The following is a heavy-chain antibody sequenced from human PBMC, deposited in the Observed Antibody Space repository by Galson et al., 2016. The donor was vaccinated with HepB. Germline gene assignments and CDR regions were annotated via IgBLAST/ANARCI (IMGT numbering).Heavy chain of an antibody. J-gene: IGHJ5*02. V-gene: IGHV4-59*11. CDR3: ARDRLGRYYGSGSYSVWFDP. Sequence: SLTCTVSDDSIRGHYWSWIRQPPGKRLEWIGYIYYSGSTNYNPSLKSRVSISVDTSKNQFSLKLSSVTAAEPAVDYCARDRLGRYYGSGSYSVWFDPWGQGTLVTVSS. CDR1: DDSIRGHY. D-gene: IGHD3-10*01. CDR2: IYYSGST.